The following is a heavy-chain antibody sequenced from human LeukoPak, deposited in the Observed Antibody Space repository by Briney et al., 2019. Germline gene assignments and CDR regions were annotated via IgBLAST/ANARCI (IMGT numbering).Heavy chain of an antibody. Sequence: ASVKVSCKASGYTFTGYYMHWVRQAPGQGLEWMGWINPNSGGTNYAQKFQGRVTMTRDTSISTAYMELSRLRSDDTAVYYCARAPYDYGDSYFDYWGQGTLVTVSS. CDR2: INPNSGGT. D-gene: IGHD4-17*01. CDR1: GYTFTGYY. J-gene: IGHJ4*02. V-gene: IGHV1-2*02. CDR3: ARAPYDYGDSYFDY.